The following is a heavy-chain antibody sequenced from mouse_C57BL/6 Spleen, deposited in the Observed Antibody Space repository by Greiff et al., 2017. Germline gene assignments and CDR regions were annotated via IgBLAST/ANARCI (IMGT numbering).Heavy chain of an antibody. Sequence: QVQLQQSGPGLVAPSQSLSITCTVSGFSLTSYAISWVRQPPGKGLEWLGVIWTGGGTNYNSALKSRLSISKDNSKSQVFLKMNSLQTDDTARYXWARNAVIYYDYGAFDVWGTGTTVTGSS. CDR1: GFSLTSYA. V-gene: IGHV2-9-1*01. CDR2: IWTGGGT. D-gene: IGHD2-4*01. J-gene: IGHJ1*03. CDR3: ARNAVIYYDYGAFDV.